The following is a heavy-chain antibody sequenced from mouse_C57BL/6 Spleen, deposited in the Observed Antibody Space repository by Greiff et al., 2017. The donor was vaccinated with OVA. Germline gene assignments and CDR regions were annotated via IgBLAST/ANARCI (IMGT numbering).Heavy chain of an antibody. D-gene: IGHD1-1*01. V-gene: IGHV5-9*01. CDR2: ISGGGGNT. CDR3: ARGDYGSPFAY. Sequence: EVKVEESGGGLVKPGGSLKLSCAASGFTFSSYTMSWVRQTPEKRLEWVATISGGGGNTYYPDSVKGRFTISRDNAKNTLYLQMSSLRSEDTALYYCARGDYGSPFAYWGQGTLVTVSA. J-gene: IGHJ3*01. CDR1: GFTFSSYT.